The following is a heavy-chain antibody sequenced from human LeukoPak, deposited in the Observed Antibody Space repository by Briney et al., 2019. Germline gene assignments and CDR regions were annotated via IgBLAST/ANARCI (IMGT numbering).Heavy chain of an antibody. Sequence: ASVKVSCKASGGTFSSYAISWVRQAPGQGLEWMGGIIPIFGTANYAQKFQGRVTITADESTSTAYMELSSLRSEDTAVYYCARGGYCSGGSCCPRLDYWGQGTLVTVSS. D-gene: IGHD2-15*01. CDR2: IIPIFGTA. J-gene: IGHJ4*02. CDR1: GGTFSSYA. V-gene: IGHV1-69*13. CDR3: ARGGYCSGGSCCPRLDY.